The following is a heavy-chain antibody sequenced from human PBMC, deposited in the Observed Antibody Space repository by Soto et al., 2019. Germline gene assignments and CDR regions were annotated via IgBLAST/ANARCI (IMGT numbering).Heavy chain of an antibody. Sequence: GGSLRISCAASVFTFSNYWMHWVGQSPTKGLVWVSSIKFDGSRTFYADSVKGRFTISRDNAKNTVYLQMSSLSAEDTAVYYCARDEGNEIVRGYDKWGKGTLVTVSS. CDR2: IKFDGSRT. D-gene: IGHD3-10*02. CDR3: ARDEGNEIVRGYDK. V-gene: IGHV3-74*01. CDR1: VFTFSNYW. J-gene: IGHJ4*02.